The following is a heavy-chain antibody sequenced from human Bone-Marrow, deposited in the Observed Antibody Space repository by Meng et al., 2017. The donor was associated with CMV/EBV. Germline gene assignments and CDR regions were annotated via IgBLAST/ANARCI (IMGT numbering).Heavy chain of an antibody. CDR3: ARDLGITTDLFDY. CDR1: GFTFSEHY. Sequence: GESLKISCAASGFTFSEHYMDWVRQAPGKGLEWVSGINWNGGSTGYADSAKGRFTISRDNAKNSLYLQMNSLRAEDTALYYCARDLGITTDLFDYWGQGTLVTVSS. D-gene: IGHD7-27*01. V-gene: IGHV3-20*04. J-gene: IGHJ4*02. CDR2: INWNGGST.